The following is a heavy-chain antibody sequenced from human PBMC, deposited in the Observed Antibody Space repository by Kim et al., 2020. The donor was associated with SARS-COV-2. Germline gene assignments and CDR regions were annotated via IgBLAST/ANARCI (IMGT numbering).Heavy chain of an antibody. D-gene: IGHD2-21*01. Sequence: GGSLRLSCAASGFTFSSCAMYWVRQAPGKGLEWVSAISGSGDSTYYADSVKGRFTLSRDNPKNTVYLQMNSLRADDTAVYHCARASIPYCRGSGSLDDWGQGTLVTVSS. CDR1: GFTFSSCA. CDR3: ARASIPYCRGSGSLDD. CDR2: ISGSGDST. V-gene: IGHV3-23*01. J-gene: IGHJ4*02.